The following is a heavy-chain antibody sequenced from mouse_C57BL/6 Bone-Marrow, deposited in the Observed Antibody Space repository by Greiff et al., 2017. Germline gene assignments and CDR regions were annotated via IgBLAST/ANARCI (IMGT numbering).Heavy chain of an antibody. CDR1: GFTFSSYA. J-gene: IGHJ2*01. V-gene: IGHV5-4*01. CDR2: ISDGGSYT. D-gene: IGHD2-5*01. CDR3: AREKYSNYIDD. Sequence: EVMLVESGGGLVKPGGSLKLSCAASGFTFSSYAMSWVRQTPEKRLEWVATISDGGSYTYYPDNVKGRFTISRDNAKNNLYLQMSHLTSEDTAMYYCAREKYSNYIDDWGQGTTLTVSS.